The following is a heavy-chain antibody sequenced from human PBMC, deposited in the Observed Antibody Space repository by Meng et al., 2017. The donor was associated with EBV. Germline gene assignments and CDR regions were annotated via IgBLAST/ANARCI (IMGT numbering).Heavy chain of an antibody. Sequence: QVERVQSGAEVKKPGASVKCSCKASGYTFTSYDINWVRQATGQGLEWMGWMNPNSGNTGYAQKFQGRVTMTRNTSISTAYMELSSLRSEDTAVYYCARGPYYYDSSGYYYGEFDPWGQGTLVTVSS. CDR2: MNPNSGNT. J-gene: IGHJ5*02. CDR1: GYTFTSYD. CDR3: ARGPYYYDSSGYYYGEFDP. V-gene: IGHV1-8*01. D-gene: IGHD3-22*01.